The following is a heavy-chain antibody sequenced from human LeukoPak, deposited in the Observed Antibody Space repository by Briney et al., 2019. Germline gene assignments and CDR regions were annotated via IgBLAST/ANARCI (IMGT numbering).Heavy chain of an antibody. CDR2: MNPNSGNT. CDR3: ARGRPTNLGGIY. CDR1: GYTFTSQH. J-gene: IGHJ4*02. Sequence: ASVRVSCKASGYTFTSQHINWVRQAAGQGLEWMGWMNPNSGNTAYAQKFQGRVTMTWDTSINTAHMELDSLRSEDTAVYYCARGRPTNLGGIYWGQGSLVTVSS. V-gene: IGHV1-8*01. D-gene: IGHD7-27*01.